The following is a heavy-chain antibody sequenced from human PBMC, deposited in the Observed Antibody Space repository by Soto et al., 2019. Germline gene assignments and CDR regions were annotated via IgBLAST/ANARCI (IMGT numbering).Heavy chain of an antibody. J-gene: IGHJ4*02. V-gene: IGHV4-59*01. CDR2: IYYSGST. Sequence: PSETLSLTCTVSGGSISSYYWSWIRQPPGKGLEWIGYIYYSGSTNYNPSLKSRVTISVDTSKNQFSLKLSSVTAADTAVYYCARESPGGWLLLWGQGTLVTVSS. CDR1: GGSISSYY. CDR3: ARESPGGWLLL. D-gene: IGHD3-22*01.